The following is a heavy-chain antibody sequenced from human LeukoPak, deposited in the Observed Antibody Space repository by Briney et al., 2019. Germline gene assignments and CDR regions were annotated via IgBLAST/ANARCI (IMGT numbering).Heavy chain of an antibody. V-gene: IGHV3-21*01. CDR2: ISSSSGYI. CDR1: GFTFNDYS. Sequence: GGSLRLSCAAPGFTFNDYSMNWVRQAPGKGLEWVSSISSSSGYIYYGDSMKGRFTISRDNAKNSLYLQMNSLRAEDTAVYYCARDRGWYFDYWGQGTLVTVSS. CDR3: ARDRGWYFDY. J-gene: IGHJ4*02. D-gene: IGHD3-10*01.